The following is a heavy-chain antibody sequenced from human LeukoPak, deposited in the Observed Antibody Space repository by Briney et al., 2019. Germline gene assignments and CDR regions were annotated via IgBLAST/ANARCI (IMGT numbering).Heavy chain of an antibody. CDR3: ASQLLHYYYGMDV. J-gene: IGHJ6*02. CDR2: IYSGGST. CDR1: GFTVSSNY. Sequence: GGSLRLSCAASGFTVSSNYMSWVRQAPGKGLEWVSVIYSGGSTYYADSVKGRFTISRDNSKNTLYLQMNSLRAEDTAMYYCASQLLHYYYGMDVWGQGTTVTVSS. D-gene: IGHD2-2*01. V-gene: IGHV3-53*01.